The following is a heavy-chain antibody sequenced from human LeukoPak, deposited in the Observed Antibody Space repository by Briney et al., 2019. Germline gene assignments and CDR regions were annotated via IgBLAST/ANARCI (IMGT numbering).Heavy chain of an antibody. CDR1: GFTFSSYS. D-gene: IGHD3-16*02. Sequence: GGSLRLSCAASGFTFSSYSMNWVRQAPGKGLEWVSSISSSSSYIYYADSVKGRFTISRDNAKNSLYLQMNSLRAEDTAVYYCARGAYDYVWGSYRYTPGAFDYWGQGTLATVSS. CDR2: ISSSSSYI. J-gene: IGHJ4*02. CDR3: ARGAYDYVWGSYRYTPGAFDY. V-gene: IGHV3-21*01.